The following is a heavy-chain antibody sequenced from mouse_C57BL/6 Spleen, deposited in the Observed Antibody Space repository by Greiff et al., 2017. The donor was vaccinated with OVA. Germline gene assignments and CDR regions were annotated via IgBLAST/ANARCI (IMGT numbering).Heavy chain of an antibody. D-gene: IGHD1-1*01. J-gene: IGHJ1*03. CDR1: GYTFTSYW. CDR3: ARRLLRYRYFDV. CDR2: IYPGSGST. Sequence: QVQLQQPGAELVKPGASVKMSCKASGYTFTSYWITWVKQRPGHGLEWIGDIYPGSGSTNYNEKFKSKATLTVDTSSSTAYMQLSSLTSEDSAVYYCARRLLRYRYFDVWGTGTTVTVSS. V-gene: IGHV1-55*01.